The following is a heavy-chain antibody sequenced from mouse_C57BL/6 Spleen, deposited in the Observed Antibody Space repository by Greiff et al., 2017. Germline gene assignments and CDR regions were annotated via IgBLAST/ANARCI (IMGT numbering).Heavy chain of an antibody. CDR3: ARAYGSSLYYAMDY. CDR2: IYPGSGST. D-gene: IGHD1-1*01. V-gene: IGHV1-55*01. J-gene: IGHJ4*01. CDR1: GYTFTSYW. Sequence: VQLQQPGAELVKPGASVKMSCKASGYTFTSYWITWVKQRPGQGLEWIGDIYPGSGSTNYNEKFKSTATLTVDTSSSTAYMQLSSLTSEDSAVYYCARAYGSSLYYAMDYWGQGTSVTVSS.